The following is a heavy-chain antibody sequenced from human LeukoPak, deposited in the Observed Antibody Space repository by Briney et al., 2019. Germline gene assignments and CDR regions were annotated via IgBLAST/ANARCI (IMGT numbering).Heavy chain of an antibody. V-gene: IGHV3-7*05. CDR2: IKQDGSEK. CDR3: AKLTPPRVLVVAANFGY. CDR1: GFTLSSYW. Sequence: GGSLRLSCAASGFTLSSYWMSWVRQAPGKGLEWVANIKQDGSEKYYVDSVKGRFTISRDNSKNTLYLQMNSLRAEDTAVYYCAKLTPPRVLVVAANFGYWGQGTLVTVSS. D-gene: IGHD2-15*01. J-gene: IGHJ4*02.